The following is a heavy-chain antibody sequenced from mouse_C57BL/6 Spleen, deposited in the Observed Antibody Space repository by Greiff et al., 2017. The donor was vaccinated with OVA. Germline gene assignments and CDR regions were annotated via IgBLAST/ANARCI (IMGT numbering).Heavy chain of an antibody. CDR1: GYTFPSYW. V-gene: IGHV1-72*01. J-gene: IGHJ1*03. CDR3: ARSRPYGNYVYFDV. Sequence: QVQLQQPGAELVKPGASVKLSCKASGYTFPSYWMHWVKQRPGRGLEWIGRIDPTSGGTKYNEKFKSKATLTVDKPSSTAYMQLSSLASEDSAVYYCARSRPYGNYVYFDVWGTGTTVTVSS. D-gene: IGHD2-1*01. CDR2: IDPTSGGT.